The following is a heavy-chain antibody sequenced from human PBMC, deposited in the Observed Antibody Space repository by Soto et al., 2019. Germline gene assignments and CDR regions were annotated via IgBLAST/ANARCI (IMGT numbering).Heavy chain of an antibody. V-gene: IGHV1-69*13. J-gene: IGHJ6*02. CDR2: IIPIFGTA. CDR1: GVTFSSYA. D-gene: IGHD1-26*01. Sequence: ASVKVSCKASGVTFSSYAISWVRQAPGQGLEWMGGIIPIFGTANYAQKFQGRVTITADESTSTAYMELSSLRSEDTAVYYCARGPTTEGYYYYYGMDVWGQGTTVTVSS. CDR3: ARGPTTEGYYYYYGMDV.